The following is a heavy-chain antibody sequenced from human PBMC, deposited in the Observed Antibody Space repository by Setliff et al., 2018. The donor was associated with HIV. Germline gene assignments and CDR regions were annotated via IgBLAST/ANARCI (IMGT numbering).Heavy chain of an antibody. Sequence: PGGSLRLSCAASGFTFSTYWMTWVRQAPGKGLEWVANIKEDGTARYYVDSVKGRFTISRDNAENSLSLQMNSLRGEDTAVYYCALLWPFDYWGQGALVTVSS. CDR2: IKEDGTAR. CDR3: ALLWPFDY. V-gene: IGHV3-7*03. CDR1: GFTFSTYW. D-gene: IGHD3-10*01. J-gene: IGHJ4*02.